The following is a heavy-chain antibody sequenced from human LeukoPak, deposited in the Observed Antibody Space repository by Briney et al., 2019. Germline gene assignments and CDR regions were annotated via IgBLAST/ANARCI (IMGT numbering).Heavy chain of an antibody. V-gene: IGHV3-30*02. Sequence: GGSLRLSCAASGFTFNNYGMHWVRQAPGKGLEWVAFIRYDGSNKYYADSVEGRFTISRDNSKNTLYLQMNSLRAEDTAVYYCAKDGNGNFDYWGQGTLVTVSS. CDR1: GFTFNNYG. D-gene: IGHD4-23*01. CDR3: AKDGNGNFDY. CDR2: IRYDGSNK. J-gene: IGHJ4*02.